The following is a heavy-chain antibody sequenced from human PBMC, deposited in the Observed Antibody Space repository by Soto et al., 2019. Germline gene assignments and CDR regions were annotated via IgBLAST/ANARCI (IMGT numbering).Heavy chain of an antibody. V-gene: IGHV4-59*08. CDR1: GGSIGSYY. Sequence: SETLSLTCTVSGGSIGSYYWSWIRQPPGKGLEWIGYIYYSGSTNYDPSLKSRVTISVDTSKNQFSLKLSSVTAADTAVYYCAKGYIAGPTGWFDPWGQGTLVTVSS. CDR3: AKGYIAGPTGWFDP. CDR2: IYYSGST. D-gene: IGHD6-13*01. J-gene: IGHJ5*02.